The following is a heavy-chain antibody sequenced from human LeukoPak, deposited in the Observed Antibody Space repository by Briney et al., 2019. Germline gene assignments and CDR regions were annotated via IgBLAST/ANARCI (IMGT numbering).Heavy chain of an antibody. CDR3: ARQSTYYYDSSGYVGAESQYYFDY. J-gene: IGHJ4*02. D-gene: IGHD3-22*01. Sequence: SSETLSLTCTVSGGSISSSSYYWGWIRQPPGKGLEWIGSIYYSGSTYYNPSLKSRVTISVDTSKNQFSLQLGSVTAADTAVYYCARQSTYYYDSSGYVGAESQYYFDYWGQGTLVTVSS. V-gene: IGHV4-39*01. CDR1: GGSISSSSYY. CDR2: IYYSGST.